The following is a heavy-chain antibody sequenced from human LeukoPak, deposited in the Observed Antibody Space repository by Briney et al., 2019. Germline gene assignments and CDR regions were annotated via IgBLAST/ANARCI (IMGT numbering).Heavy chain of an antibody. V-gene: IGHV3-15*05. D-gene: IGHD4-11*01. CDR3: NRGDQSVT. CDR1: GFTFRNDW. CDR2: IKSKTYGETT. J-gene: IGHJ5*02. Sequence: PGGSLRLSCAASGFTFRNDWMSWVRQAPGKGLEWVGRIKSKTYGETTDYAAPVKGRFTISRDDSKNTLYLQMNSLKTEDTAVYYCNRGDQSVTWGQGTLVTVSS.